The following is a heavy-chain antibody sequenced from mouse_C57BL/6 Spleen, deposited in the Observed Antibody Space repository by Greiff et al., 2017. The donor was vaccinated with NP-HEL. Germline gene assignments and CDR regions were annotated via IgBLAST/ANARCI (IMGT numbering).Heavy chain of an antibody. CDR3: AILITTVVADDY. CDR1: GYTFTSYW. D-gene: IGHD1-1*01. Sequence: QVQLKQPGAELVKPGASVKVSCKASGYTFTSYWMHWVKQRPGQGLEWIGRIHPSDSDTNYNQKFKGKATLTVDKSSSTAYMQLSSLTSEDSAVYYCAILITTVVADDYWGQGTTLTVSS. CDR2: IHPSDSDT. V-gene: IGHV1-74*01. J-gene: IGHJ2*01.